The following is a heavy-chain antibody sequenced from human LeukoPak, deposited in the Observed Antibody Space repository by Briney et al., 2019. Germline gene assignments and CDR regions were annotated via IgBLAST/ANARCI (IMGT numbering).Heavy chain of an antibody. D-gene: IGHD2-2*01. CDR2: IYYSGST. CDR3: AGSIVVVPAALWYFDL. V-gene: IGHV4-30-4*08. Sequence: PSQTLSLTCTVSGGSISSGDYYWIWIRQPPGKGLEWIGYIYYSGSTYYNPSLKSRVTISVDTSKNQFSLKLSSVTAADTAVYYCAGSIVVVPAALWYFDLWGRGTLVTVSS. CDR1: GGSISSGDYY. J-gene: IGHJ2*01.